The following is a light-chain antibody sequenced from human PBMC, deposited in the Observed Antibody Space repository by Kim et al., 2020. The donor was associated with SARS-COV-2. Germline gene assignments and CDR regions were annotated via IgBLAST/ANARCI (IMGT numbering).Light chain of an antibody. CDR3: QQYNTYWT. J-gene: IGKJ1*01. CDR2: KAS. V-gene: IGKV1-5*03. Sequence: DIQMTQSPSTLSASVGDRVTITCRASQSISSWLAWYQQKPGKAPNLLIYKASSLAGGVPSRFSGSGSGTEFTLTISSLQPDDFATYYCQQYNTYWTFGQGTKVDIK. CDR1: QSISSW.